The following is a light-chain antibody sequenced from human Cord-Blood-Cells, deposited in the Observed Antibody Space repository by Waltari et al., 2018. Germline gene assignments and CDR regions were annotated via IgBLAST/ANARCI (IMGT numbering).Light chain of an antibody. CDR1: PGISSW. Sequence: DIQLTQSPSSASASVGYRVTITCRASPGISSWLAWYQQKPGKAPKLLIYAASSLQSGVPSRFSGSGSGTDFTLTISSLQPEDFATYYCQQANSFPITFGQGTRLEIK. V-gene: IGKV1-12*01. CDR2: AAS. J-gene: IGKJ5*01. CDR3: QQANSFPIT.